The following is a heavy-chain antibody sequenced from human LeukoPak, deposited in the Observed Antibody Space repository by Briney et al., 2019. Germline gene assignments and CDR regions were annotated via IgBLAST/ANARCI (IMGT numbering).Heavy chain of an antibody. J-gene: IGHJ6*03. V-gene: IGHV4-59*01. CDR2: VDHTGST. CDR1: DDSITMYY. D-gene: IGHD2-15*01. CDR3: GRGRVTTSPWCSPFFFFFYLDV. Sequence: PSETLSLTCSVSDDSITMYYWTWIRQPPGKGLEWIGYVDHTGSTNFNPYLNGRVSISRDTTKDLFSLRLRYVTAAETAVYFCGRGRVTTSPWCSPFFFFFYLDVLGKGTTVTVSS.